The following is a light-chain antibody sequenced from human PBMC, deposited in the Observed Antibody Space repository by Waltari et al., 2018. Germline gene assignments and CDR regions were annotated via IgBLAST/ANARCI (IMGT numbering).Light chain of an antibody. V-gene: IGKV1-39*01. CDR3: QQGYNSPPT. Sequence: DIQLTQSPSSLYESVGNRVTVHCRASQHVGTYLNWYQQQPGKAPKLLIYAASSLNTGVPSRFSVSGSETEFSLTISSLQPEDFATYYCQQGYNSPPTFGQGTKLESK. CDR2: AAS. J-gene: IGKJ2*01. CDR1: QHVGTY.